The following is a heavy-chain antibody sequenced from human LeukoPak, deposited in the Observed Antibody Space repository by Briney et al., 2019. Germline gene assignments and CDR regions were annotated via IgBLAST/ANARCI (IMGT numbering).Heavy chain of an antibody. D-gene: IGHD3-22*01. CDR2: IWYDGSNR. Sequence: GRSLRLSCAASGFTFNSNGMHWVRQAPGKGLEGVALIWYDGSNRYYADSVKGRFTISRDNSKNTLYLQMDSLRAEDTAVYYCAKAGDNSGYYPAFYYYMDVWGRGTTVTVSS. J-gene: IGHJ6*03. CDR3: AKAGDNSGYYPAFYYYMDV. CDR1: GFTFNSNG. V-gene: IGHV3-33*06.